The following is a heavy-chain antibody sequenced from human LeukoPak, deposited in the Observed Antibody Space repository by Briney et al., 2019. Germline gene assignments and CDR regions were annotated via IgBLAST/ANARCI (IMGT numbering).Heavy chain of an antibody. Sequence: GGSLRLSCAASGFTFSSYAMSWVRQAPGKGLEWVSAISGSGGGTYYADSVKGRFTISRDNSKNTLYLQMNSLRAEDTAVYYCXKXESXXXDSXGYYFSDYFDYWGQGTLVTVSS. CDR2: ISGSGGGT. J-gene: IGHJ4*02. V-gene: IGHV3-23*01. D-gene: IGHD3-22*01. CDR1: GFTFSSYA. CDR3: XKXESXXXDSXGYYFSDYFDY.